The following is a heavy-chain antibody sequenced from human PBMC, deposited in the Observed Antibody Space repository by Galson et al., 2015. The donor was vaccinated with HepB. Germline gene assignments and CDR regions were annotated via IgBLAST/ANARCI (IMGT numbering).Heavy chain of an antibody. CDR3: VRSSASWYVLRQAYYYGMDV. V-gene: IGHV1-69*13. J-gene: IGHJ6*02. CDR1: GGTFSSYA. Sequence: SVKVSCKASGGTFSSYAISWVRQAPGQGLEWMGGIIPIFGKANYAQKFQGRVTITADESTSTAYMELRSLRSDDTAVYYCVRSSASWYVLRQAYYYGMDVWCQVTTVTVSS. CDR2: IIPIFGKA. D-gene: IGHD6-13*01.